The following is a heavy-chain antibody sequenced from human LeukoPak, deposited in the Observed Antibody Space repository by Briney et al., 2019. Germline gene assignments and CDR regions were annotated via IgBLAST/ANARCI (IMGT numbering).Heavy chain of an antibody. CDR2: IYYSGST. Sequence: PSQTLSLTCTVSGGSISSGGYYWSWIRQHPGKGLEWIGYIYYSGSTYYNPSLKSRVTISIDTSKNQFSLKVTSVTAADTAVYYCARAVGYYFDSSGPSKAFDYWGQGTLVTVSS. V-gene: IGHV4-31*03. J-gene: IGHJ4*02. CDR3: ARAVGYYFDSSGPSKAFDY. CDR1: GGSISSGGYY. D-gene: IGHD3-22*01.